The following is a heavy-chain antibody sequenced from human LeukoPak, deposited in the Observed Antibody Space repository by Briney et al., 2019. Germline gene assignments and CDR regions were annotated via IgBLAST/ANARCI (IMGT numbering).Heavy chain of an antibody. V-gene: IGHV4-4*07. CDR2: IDTSGNT. CDR1: GGSISSYY. J-gene: IGHJ2*01. D-gene: IGHD6-13*01. Sequence: SETLSLTCTVSGGSISSYYWSWIRQPAGKGLGWIGRIDTSGNTNYKPSLKSRVTMSVDTSKNQFSLKLSSVTAADTAVYYCARVGSSWYQDWYFDLWGRGTLVTVSS. CDR3: ARVGSSWYQDWYFDL.